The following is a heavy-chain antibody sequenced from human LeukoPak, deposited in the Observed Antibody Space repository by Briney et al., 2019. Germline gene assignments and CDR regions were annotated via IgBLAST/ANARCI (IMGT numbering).Heavy chain of an antibody. CDR3: ARASLMVYAPNDY. D-gene: IGHD2-8*01. CDR1: GFTFSDYY. Sequence: GGSLRLSCAAYGFTFSDYYMSWIRQAPGKGLEWVSYISSSGSTIYYADSVKGRFTISRDNAKNSLYLQMNSLRAEDTAVYYCARASLMVYAPNDYWGQGTLVTVSS. J-gene: IGHJ4*02. CDR2: ISSSGSTI. V-gene: IGHV3-11*01.